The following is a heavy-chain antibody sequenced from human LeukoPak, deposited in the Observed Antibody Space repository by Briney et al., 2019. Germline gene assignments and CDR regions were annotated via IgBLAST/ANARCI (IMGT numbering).Heavy chain of an antibody. J-gene: IGHJ4*02. V-gene: IGHV3-49*03. CDR3: TRDLLGYSYGWD. D-gene: IGHD5-18*01. Sequence: GGSLRLSCTASGFTFCDYAMSWFRQAPGKGLEWVGFIRSKAYGGTTEYAASVKGRFTISRDDSKSIAYLQMNSLKTEDTAVYYCTRDLLGYSYGWDWGQGTLVTVSS. CDR1: GFTFCDYA. CDR2: IRSKAYGGTT.